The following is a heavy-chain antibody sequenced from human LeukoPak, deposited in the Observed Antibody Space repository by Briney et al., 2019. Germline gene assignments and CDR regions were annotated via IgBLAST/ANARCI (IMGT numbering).Heavy chain of an antibody. Sequence: ASVKVSCKASGYTFTSYAMHWVRQAPGQRLEWMGWINAGNGNTKYSQKFQGRVTITRDTSASTAYMELSSLRSEDTAVYYCARDTAYVWGSYHAWYFDYWGQGTLVTVSS. CDR2: INAGNGNT. J-gene: IGHJ4*02. D-gene: IGHD3-16*02. CDR1: GYTFTSYA. CDR3: ARDTAYVWGSYHAWYFDY. V-gene: IGHV1-3*01.